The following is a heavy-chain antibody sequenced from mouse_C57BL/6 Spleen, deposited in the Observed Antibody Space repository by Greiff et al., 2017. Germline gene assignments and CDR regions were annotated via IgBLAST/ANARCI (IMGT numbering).Heavy chain of an antibody. CDR3: ARFDYDAGFAY. J-gene: IGHJ3*01. CDR2: IYPSDSET. V-gene: IGHV1-61*01. CDR1: GYTFTSYW. D-gene: IGHD2-4*01. Sequence: QVQLQQPGAELVRPGSSVKLSCKASGYTFTSYWMDWVKQRPGQGLEWIGNIYPSDSETPYNQKFKDKATLTVDKSSSTADMQLSSLTSEDSAVYYCARFDYDAGFAYWGQGTLVTVSA.